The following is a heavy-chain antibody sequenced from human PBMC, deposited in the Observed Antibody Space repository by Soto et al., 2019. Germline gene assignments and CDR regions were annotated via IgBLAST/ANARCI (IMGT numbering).Heavy chain of an antibody. CDR2: INHSGST. CDR1: GGSISSYY. CDR3: ARWKVTRYCSGGSCPSYYYGMDV. J-gene: IGHJ6*02. D-gene: IGHD2-15*01. V-gene: IGHV4-34*01. Sequence: SEILSLTCTVSGGSISSYYWSWIRQPPGKGLEWIGEINHSGSTNYNPSLKSRVTISVDTSKNQFSLKLSSVTAADTAVYYCARWKVTRYCSGGSCPSYYYGMDVWGQGTTVTVSS.